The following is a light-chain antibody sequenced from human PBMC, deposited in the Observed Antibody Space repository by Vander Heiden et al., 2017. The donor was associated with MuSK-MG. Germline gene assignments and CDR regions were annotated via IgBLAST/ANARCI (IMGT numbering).Light chain of an antibody. V-gene: IGLV3-1*01. J-gene: IGLJ2*01. Sequence: SYELTQPPSVSVAPGQTASIRCSADTLGDNYACWYQQQPAQSPVLVIDEDRERAARIPGRFSGSNADNTATLTIGGPPAVDDADYYFPASASRSGVVFGGGTKLTVL. CDR2: EDR. CDR1: TLGDNY. CDR3: PASASRSGVV.